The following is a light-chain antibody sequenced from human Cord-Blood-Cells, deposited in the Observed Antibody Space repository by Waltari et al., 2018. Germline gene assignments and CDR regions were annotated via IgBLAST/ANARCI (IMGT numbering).Light chain of an antibody. J-gene: IGLJ1*01. CDR1: SSDVGGFNY. CDR3: SSYTSSSTYV. Sequence: QSALTQPASVSGSPGQSITISCTGTSSDVGGFNYFSWYQQHPGKAPKLMIYDVSNWPSGVSNRFSGSKSGNTASLTISGLQAEDEADYYCSSYTSSSTYVFGTGTKVTVL. V-gene: IGLV2-14*01. CDR2: DVS.